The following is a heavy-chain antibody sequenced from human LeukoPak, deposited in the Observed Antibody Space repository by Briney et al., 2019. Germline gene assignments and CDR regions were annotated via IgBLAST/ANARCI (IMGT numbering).Heavy chain of an antibody. CDR1: GFTFSSYA. J-gene: IGHJ5*02. CDR2: ISGSGGST. V-gene: IGHV3-23*01. Sequence: HAGGSLRLSCAASGFTFSSYAMSWVRQAPGKGLEWVSAISGSGGSTYYADSVKGRFTISRDNSKNTLYLQMNSLRAEDTAVYYCAKSGPSLTGTHIRSWFDPWGQGTLVTVSS. CDR3: AKSGPSLTGTHIRSWFDP. D-gene: IGHD1-7*01.